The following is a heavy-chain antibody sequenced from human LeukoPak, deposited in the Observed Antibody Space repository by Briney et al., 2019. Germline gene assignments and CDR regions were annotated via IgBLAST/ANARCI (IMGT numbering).Heavy chain of an antibody. V-gene: IGHV3-73*01. CDR1: GFTFSGSA. CDR3: TRPVPDGYCSSTSCYYYFDY. J-gene: IGHJ4*02. CDR2: IRSKANSYAT. Sequence: GGSLRLSCAASGFTFSGSAMHWVRQASGKGLEWVGRIRSKANSYATAYAASVKGRFTISRDDSKNTAYLQMNSLKTEDTAVYYCTRPVPDGYCSSTSCYYYFDYWGQGTLVTVSS. D-gene: IGHD2-2*03.